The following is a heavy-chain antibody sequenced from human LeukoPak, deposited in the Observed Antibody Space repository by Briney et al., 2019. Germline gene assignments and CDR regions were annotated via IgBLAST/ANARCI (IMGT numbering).Heavy chain of an antibody. Sequence: GGSLRLSCAASGFTFSSYGMHWVRQAPGKGLEWVAVISYDGSNKYYADSVKGRFTVSRDNSKNTLYLQMNSLRAEDTAVYYCARSPTLRGELSYFDYWGQGTLVTVSS. J-gene: IGHJ4*02. CDR1: GFTFSSYG. V-gene: IGHV3-30*03. D-gene: IGHD3-16*02. CDR3: ARSPTLRGELSYFDY. CDR2: ISYDGSNK.